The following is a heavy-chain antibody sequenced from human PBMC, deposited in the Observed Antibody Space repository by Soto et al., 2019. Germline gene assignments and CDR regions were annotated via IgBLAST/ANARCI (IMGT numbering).Heavy chain of an antibody. V-gene: IGHV4-30-4*08. Sequence: QVQLQQSGPGLVKPSQTLTLTCTVSGDSISSDYYHWTWIRQSPGKGLEWICYLHHSGSILYNPSLKSCVTIPVDTSKNQFCLHLTSVTAADTAVYFCAREDDRGDSLDVWGQGATGSVSS. D-gene: IGHD2-21*02. CDR3: AREDDRGDSLDV. CDR1: GDSISSDYYH. CDR2: LHHSGSI. J-gene: IGHJ6*01.